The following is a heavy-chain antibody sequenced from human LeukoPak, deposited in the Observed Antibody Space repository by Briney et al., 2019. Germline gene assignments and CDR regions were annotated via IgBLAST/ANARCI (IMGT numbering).Heavy chain of an antibody. V-gene: IGHV4-39*01. CDR2: IYYSGST. Sequence: SETLSLTCTVSGGSISSSSYYWGWIRQPAGKGLEWIGSIYYSGSTYYNPSLKSRVTISVDTSKNQFSLKLSSVTAADTAVFYCARLGLRSKRNHFWGQGNLVTVSS. J-gene: IGHJ4*02. CDR1: GGSISSSSYY. CDR3: ARLGLRSKRNHF. D-gene: IGHD4-17*01.